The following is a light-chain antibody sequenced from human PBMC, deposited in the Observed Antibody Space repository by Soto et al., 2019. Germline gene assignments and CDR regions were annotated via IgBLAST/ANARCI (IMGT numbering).Light chain of an antibody. CDR2: GAT. Sequence: EIVLKQSPGTLSLSPGERATLSCRASHSVTSDYLAWYQQKPGQAPRLLIYGATKRATGIPDRFSGSGSGTDSTLTISRLEPEDFAVYYCQQYGSSPWTFGQGTKVDIK. CDR1: HSVTSDY. V-gene: IGKV3-20*01. J-gene: IGKJ1*01. CDR3: QQYGSSPWT.